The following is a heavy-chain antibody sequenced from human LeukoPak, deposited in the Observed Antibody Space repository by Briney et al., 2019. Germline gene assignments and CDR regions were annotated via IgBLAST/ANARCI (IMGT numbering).Heavy chain of an antibody. V-gene: IGHV4-59*12. J-gene: IGHJ4*02. Sequence: SETLSLTCTVSGGSISSYYWSWIRQPPGKGLEWIGYIYYSGSTNYNPSLKSRVTISVDTSKNQFSLKLSSVTAADTAVYYCARGLHCSGGSCYSADYWGQGTLVTVSS. CDR1: GGSISSYY. CDR3: ARGLHCSGGSCYSADY. D-gene: IGHD2-15*01. CDR2: IYYSGST.